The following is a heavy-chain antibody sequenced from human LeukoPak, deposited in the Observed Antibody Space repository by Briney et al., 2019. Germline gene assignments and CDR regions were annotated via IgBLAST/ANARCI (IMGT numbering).Heavy chain of an antibody. Sequence: ASVKVSCKASGGMFSSYVITWVRQAPGQGLEWMGGILPIIGATDYAQKFQGRVTITADNSTTTAYMELSSLRSDDTAVYSCARSRGAFEIWGQGTVVTVSS. CDR1: GGMFSSYV. CDR2: ILPIIGAT. J-gene: IGHJ3*02. CDR3: ARSRGAFEI. V-gene: IGHV1-69*06. D-gene: IGHD5-24*01.